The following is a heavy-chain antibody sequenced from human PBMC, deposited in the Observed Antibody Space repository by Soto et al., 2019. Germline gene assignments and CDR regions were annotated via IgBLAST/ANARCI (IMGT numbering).Heavy chain of an antibody. CDR3: GFRGVVAVPGGY. CDR1: GGSFSDFY. CDR2: INHSGNT. V-gene: IGHV4-34*01. D-gene: IGHD2-15*01. J-gene: IGHJ4*02. Sequence: QVQLELWGAGLLKPSESLSLTCAVYGGSFSDFYWTWIRQLPGKGLEWIGEINHSGNTNYNPSLMSRVAIGVATTMMQFALNWRCVTGADTAVYYCGFRGVVAVPGGYWCQGTLLTVS.